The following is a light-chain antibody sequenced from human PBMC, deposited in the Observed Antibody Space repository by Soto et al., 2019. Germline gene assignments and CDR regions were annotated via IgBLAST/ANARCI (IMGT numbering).Light chain of an antibody. CDR1: NSDVGGYNY. Sequence: QSVLTQPASVSGSPGQSITISCTGTNSDVGGYNYVSWYQQHPGKAPKLMISEVSNRPSGVSNRFSGSKSGNTASLTISGLQAEDEADYYCSSYKTSSTYVFGTGTKVTVL. CDR2: EVS. J-gene: IGLJ1*01. CDR3: SSYKTSSTYV. V-gene: IGLV2-14*01.